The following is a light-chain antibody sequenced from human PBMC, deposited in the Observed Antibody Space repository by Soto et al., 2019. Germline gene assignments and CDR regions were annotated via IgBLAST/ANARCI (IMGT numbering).Light chain of an antibody. CDR3: CSYAGSDTII. V-gene: IGLV2-23*03. J-gene: IGLJ2*01. CDR2: EGS. Sequence: QSVLTQPASVSGSPGQSITISCTGTSSDFGSYNLVSWFQQHPGEAPKLMIYEGSKRPSGVSNRFSGSKSGNTASLTISGLQAEDEADYYCCSYAGSDTIIFGGGTKVTVL. CDR1: SSDFGSYNL.